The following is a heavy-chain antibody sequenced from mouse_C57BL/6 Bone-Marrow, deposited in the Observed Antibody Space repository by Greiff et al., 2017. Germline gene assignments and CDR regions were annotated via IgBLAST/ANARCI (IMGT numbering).Heavy chain of an antibody. CDR2: IWRGGST. CDR1: GFSLTSYG. D-gene: IGHD1-1*01. CDR3: AKNIYYYGSFDD. V-gene: IGHV2-5*01. Sequence: VQLQESGPGLVQPSQSLSITCTVSGFSLTSYGVHWVRQSPGKGLEWLGVIWRGGSTDYNAAFMSRLSITKDNSKSQVFFKMNSLQADDTAIYDCAKNIYYYGSFDDWGQGTTLTVSS. J-gene: IGHJ2*01.